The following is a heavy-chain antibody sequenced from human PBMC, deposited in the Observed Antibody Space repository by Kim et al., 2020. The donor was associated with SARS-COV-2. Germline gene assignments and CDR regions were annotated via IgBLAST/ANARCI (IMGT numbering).Heavy chain of an antibody. D-gene: IGHD6-13*01. V-gene: IGHV3-21*01. J-gene: IGHJ2*01. CDR2: ISSSSSYI. Sequence: GGSLRLSCAASGFTFSSYSMNWVRQAPGQGLEWVSSISSSSSYIYYADSVKGRFTISRDNAKNSLYLQMNSLRAEDTAVYYCARDQVAAATDLWGRGTLVTVSS. CDR3: ARDQVAAATDL. CDR1: GFTFSSYS.